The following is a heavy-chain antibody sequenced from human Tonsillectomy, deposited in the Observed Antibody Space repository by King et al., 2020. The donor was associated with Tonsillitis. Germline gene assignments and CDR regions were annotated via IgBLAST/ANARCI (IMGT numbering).Heavy chain of an antibody. J-gene: IGHJ4*02. V-gene: IGHV3-23*04. CDR1: GFTFSSYA. D-gene: IGHD5-18*01. CDR2: ISGSGGST. Sequence: VQLVESGGGLVQPGGSLRLPCAASGFTFSSYAMNWVRQAPGKGLEWVSVISGSGGSTYYADSVKGRFTISRDNSENTLYLQMNSLRAEDTAVYYCAKVRYSYAEGKLDYWGQGTLVTVSS. CDR3: AKVRYSYAEGKLDY.